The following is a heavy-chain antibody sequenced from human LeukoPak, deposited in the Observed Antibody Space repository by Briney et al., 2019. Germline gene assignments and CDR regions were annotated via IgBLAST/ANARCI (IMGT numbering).Heavy chain of an antibody. CDR1: GFTFDDYA. Sequence: GGSLRLSCAASGFTFDDYAMHWVRQAPGKGPMWVSRICPDGTGISYADSVKARFTTSRDSAKNTVYLQMNGLREEDTAVYYCVRDFRSADYWGQGTLVTVSS. CDR2: ICPDGTGI. J-gene: IGHJ4*02. V-gene: IGHV3-74*01. CDR3: VRDFRSADY.